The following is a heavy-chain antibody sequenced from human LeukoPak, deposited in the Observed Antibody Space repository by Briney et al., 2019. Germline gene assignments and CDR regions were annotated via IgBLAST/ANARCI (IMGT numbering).Heavy chain of an antibody. CDR1: AFTFSNYA. D-gene: IGHD1-26*01. CDR3: AKHSHRHYHYYYMDV. CDR2: ITGSDGNT. Sequence: PGGSLRLSCAASAFTFSNYALTWARQTPGKGLEWVSSITGSDGNTQYADSVKGRFTISRDNSKNTLYLQMNSLRAEDTAIYFCAKHSHRHYHYYYMDVWGTGTTVTVFS. J-gene: IGHJ6*03. V-gene: IGHV3-23*01.